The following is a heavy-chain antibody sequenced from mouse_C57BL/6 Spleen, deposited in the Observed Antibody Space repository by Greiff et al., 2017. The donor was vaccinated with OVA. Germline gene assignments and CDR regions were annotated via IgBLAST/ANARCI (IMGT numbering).Heavy chain of an antibody. CDR1: GYTFTRYW. V-gene: IGHV1-74*01. J-gene: IGHJ4*01. CDR2: IHPYDSDT. D-gene: IGHD2-3*01. Sequence: QVQLQQPGAELVKPGASVKVSCKASGYTFTRYWMHWVKQRPGQGLEWIGRIHPYDSDTNYNQKFKGKATLTVDKSSSTAYMQLSSLTSEDSAVYYCAINGYFYYYAMDYWGQGTSVTVSS. CDR3: AINGYFYYYAMDY.